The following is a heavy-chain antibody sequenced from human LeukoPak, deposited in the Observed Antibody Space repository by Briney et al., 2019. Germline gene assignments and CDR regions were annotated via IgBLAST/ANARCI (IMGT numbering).Heavy chain of an antibody. CDR1: GGTFSSYA. Sequence: SVKVSCKASGGTFSSYAISWVRQAPGQGLEWMGGIIPIFGTANYAQKFQGRVTITADESTSTAYMELSSLRSEDTAMYYCARAGAVAGSDGMDVWGQGTTVTVSS. J-gene: IGHJ6*02. V-gene: IGHV1-69*13. CDR3: ARAGAVAGSDGMDV. CDR2: IIPIFGTA. D-gene: IGHD6-19*01.